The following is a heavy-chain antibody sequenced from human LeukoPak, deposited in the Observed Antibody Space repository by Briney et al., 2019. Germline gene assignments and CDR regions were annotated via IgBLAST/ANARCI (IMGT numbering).Heavy chain of an antibody. CDR2: MNPNSGNT. V-gene: IGHV1-8*01. CDR3: ARAGDTAMVGYYCYGMDV. CDR1: GYTFTSYD. D-gene: IGHD5-18*01. Sequence: ASVKVSCKASGYTFTSYDINWVRQATGQGLEWMGWMNPNSGNTGYAQKFQGRVTMTRNTSISTAYMELSSLRSEDTAVYYCARAGDTAMVGYYCYGMDVWGQGTTVTVSS. J-gene: IGHJ6*02.